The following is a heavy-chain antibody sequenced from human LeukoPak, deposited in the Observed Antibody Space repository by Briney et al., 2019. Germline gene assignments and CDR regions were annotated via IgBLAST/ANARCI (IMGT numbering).Heavy chain of an antibody. V-gene: IGHV4-34*01. J-gene: IGHJ4*02. Sequence: SETLSLTCAVYGGSFSGYYWSWVRQPPGKGLEWIGEINHSGSTNYNPSLKSRVTISVDTSKNQFSLKLSSVTAADTAVYYCANDLGWIQLNLGRGQGTLVTVSS. D-gene: IGHD5-18*01. CDR2: INHSGST. CDR1: GGSFSGYY. CDR3: ANDLGWIQLNLG.